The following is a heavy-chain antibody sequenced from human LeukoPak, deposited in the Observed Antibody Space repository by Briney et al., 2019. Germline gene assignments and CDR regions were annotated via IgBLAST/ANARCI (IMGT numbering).Heavy chain of an antibody. CDR1: GFTFSSYE. J-gene: IGHJ4*02. V-gene: IGHV3-73*01. Sequence: GGSLRLSCAASGFTFSSYEMNWVRQAPGKGLEWVGRIRSKANSYATAYAASVKGRFTISRDDSKNTAYLQMNSLKTEDTAVYYCTRSDYGVDYWGQGTLVTVSS. CDR3: TRSDYGVDY. CDR2: IRSKANSYAT. D-gene: IGHD4-17*01.